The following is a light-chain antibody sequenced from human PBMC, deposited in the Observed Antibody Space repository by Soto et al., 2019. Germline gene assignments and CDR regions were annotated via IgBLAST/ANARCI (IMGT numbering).Light chain of an antibody. V-gene: IGLV1-51*01. Sequence: QSVLTQPPSVSASPGQKVTISCSGTSSNIGAYYFSWYQHLPAAAPKLLIYYNNRRPSGIPDRFSGSKSGTTATLGITALQAEDEADYHCGTWDSSLSAVVFGGGTKLTVL. CDR1: SSNIGAYY. CDR2: YNN. CDR3: GTWDSSLSAVV. J-gene: IGLJ2*01.